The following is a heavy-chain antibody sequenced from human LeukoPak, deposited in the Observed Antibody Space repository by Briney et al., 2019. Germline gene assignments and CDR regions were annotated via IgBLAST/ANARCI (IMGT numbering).Heavy chain of an antibody. J-gene: IGHJ5*02. CDR1: GFTFSSYA. V-gene: IGHV3-23*01. CDR2: ISGSGANT. Sequence: PGGSLRLSCAASGFTFSSYAMSWVRQAPGKGLEWVSAISGSGANTYYADSVKGRFTISRDNSKNTLYLQMNSLRAEDTAVYYCAREPTLLWFGVTYNWFDPWGQGTLVTVSS. D-gene: IGHD3-10*01. CDR3: AREPTLLWFGVTYNWFDP.